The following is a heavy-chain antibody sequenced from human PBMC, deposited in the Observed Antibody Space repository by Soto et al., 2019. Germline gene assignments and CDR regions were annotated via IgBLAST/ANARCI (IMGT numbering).Heavy chain of an antibody. D-gene: IGHD3-22*01. V-gene: IGHV1-69*01. CDR3: ARDLTYDSSGYYYGDDAFDI. CDR1: GGTFSSYA. Sequence: QVQLVQSGAEVKKPGSSVKVSCKASGGTFSSYAISWVRQAPGQGLEWMGGSIPIFGTANYAQTFQGRVTITADESTSTAYMELSSLRSEDTAVYYCARDLTYDSSGYYYGDDAFDIWGQGTMVTVSS. J-gene: IGHJ3*02. CDR2: SIPIFGTA.